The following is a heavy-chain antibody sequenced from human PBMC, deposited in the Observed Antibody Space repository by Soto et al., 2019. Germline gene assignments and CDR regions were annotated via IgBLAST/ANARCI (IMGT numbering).Heavy chain of an antibody. CDR3: ARDKGYYDFWSGPGPHYYYYYYMDV. V-gene: IGHV3-11*01. CDR1: GFTFSDYY. J-gene: IGHJ6*03. CDR2: ISSSGSTI. D-gene: IGHD3-3*01. Sequence: GGSLRLSCAASGFTFSDYYMSWIRQAPGKGLEWVSYISSSGSTIYYADSVKGRFTISRDNAKNSLYLQMNSLRAEDTAVYYCARDKGYYDFWSGPGPHYYYYYYMDVWGKGTTVTVSS.